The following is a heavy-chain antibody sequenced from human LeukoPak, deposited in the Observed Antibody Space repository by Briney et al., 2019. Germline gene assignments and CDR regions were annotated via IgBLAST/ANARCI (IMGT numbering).Heavy chain of an antibody. Sequence: SETLSLTCTVSGGSISSSNYYWGWIRQPPGKGLEWIGSIYYSGSTYYNPSLKSRVTISVVTSKNQFSLKLSPVTAADTAVYYCARDTMVTSAFDIWGQGTMVTVSS. CDR3: ARDTMVTSAFDI. J-gene: IGHJ3*02. CDR2: IYYSGST. V-gene: IGHV4-39*01. D-gene: IGHD5-18*01. CDR1: GGSISSSNYY.